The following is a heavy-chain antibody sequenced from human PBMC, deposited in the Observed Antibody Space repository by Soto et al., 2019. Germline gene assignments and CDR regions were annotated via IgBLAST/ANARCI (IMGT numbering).Heavy chain of an antibody. Sequence: ASVKVSCKASGYTFTGYYMHWVRQAPGQGLEWMGWINPNSGGTNYAKKFQGRVTMTRDTSIRTAYMELSRLRSDDTAVYYCAIIRFLEAEADYWGQGTLVTVSS. V-gene: IGHV1-2*02. J-gene: IGHJ4*02. D-gene: IGHD3-3*01. CDR1: GYTFTGYY. CDR3: AIIRFLEAEADY. CDR2: INPNSGGT.